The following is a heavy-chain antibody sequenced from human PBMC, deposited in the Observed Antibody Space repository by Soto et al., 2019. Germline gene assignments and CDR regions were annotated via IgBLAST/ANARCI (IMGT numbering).Heavy chain of an antibody. J-gene: IGHJ4*02. CDR1: GFTFRNFV. CDR2: IRGTGCET. V-gene: IGHV3-23*01. D-gene: IGHD2-21*01. Sequence: EVQLLESGGGIVQPGGSLRVSCVASGFTFRNFVMSWVRQAPGKGLEWVSAIRGTGCETFYADSVKGRFTISRDNSKNTLYLQLTSLRAEDTALYFCAPDRGWGVVSPSHDYWGQGTLVNVSS. CDR3: APDRGWGVVSPSHDY.